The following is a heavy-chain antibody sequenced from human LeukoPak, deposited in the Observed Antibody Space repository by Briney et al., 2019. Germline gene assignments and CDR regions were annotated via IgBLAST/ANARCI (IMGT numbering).Heavy chain of an antibody. CDR3: ARGGWFIVDY. Sequence: PGGSLRLSCAASGFTFSSYAMHWVRQAPGKGLEWVAVISYDGSNKYYADSVKGRFTISRDNSKNTLYLQVNSLRAEDTAVYYCARGGWFIVDYWGQGTLVTVSS. J-gene: IGHJ4*02. CDR2: ISYDGSNK. CDR1: GFTFSSYA. V-gene: IGHV3-30-3*01. D-gene: IGHD3-10*01.